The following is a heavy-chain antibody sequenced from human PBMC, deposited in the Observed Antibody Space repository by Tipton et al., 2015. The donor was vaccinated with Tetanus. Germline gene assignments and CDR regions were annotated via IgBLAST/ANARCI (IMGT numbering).Heavy chain of an antibody. J-gene: IGHJ5*02. CDR2: IYPRDSDT. CDR1: GYSFTSYW. D-gene: IGHD3-3*01. CDR3: ARGWIHSGRFFYNWFDP. Sequence: VQLVQSGAEVKKPGESLKISCKGSGYSFTSYWIGWVRQMPGKGLEWMGIIYPRDSDTRYSPSFLGQVTISADKSISTAYLLWSSLKASDTAMYSCARGWIHSGRFFYNWFDPWGQGTLVTVSS. V-gene: IGHV5-51*01.